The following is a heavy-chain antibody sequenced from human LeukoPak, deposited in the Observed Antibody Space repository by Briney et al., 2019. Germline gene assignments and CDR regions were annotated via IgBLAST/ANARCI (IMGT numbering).Heavy chain of an antibody. V-gene: IGHV3-23*01. CDR2: ISGSGGST. Sequence: PGGSLRLSCAASGFTFSSCAMSWVRQAPGKGLEWGSAISGSGGSTYYADSVKGRFTISRDNSKDTLYLQMNSLRAEDTAVYYCAKDNLDYYDSSGYLDYWGQGTLVTVSS. D-gene: IGHD3-22*01. J-gene: IGHJ4*02. CDR3: AKDNLDYYDSSGYLDY. CDR1: GFTFSSCA.